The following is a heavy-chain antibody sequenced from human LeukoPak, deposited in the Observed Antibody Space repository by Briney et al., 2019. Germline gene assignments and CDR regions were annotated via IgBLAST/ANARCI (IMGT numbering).Heavy chain of an antibody. V-gene: IGHV3-30*02. CDR3: AKDPYGGTYPSYFDY. CDR1: GFTLSSYG. D-gene: IGHD1-26*01. CDR2: LRYDGSTA. Sequence: GGSLTLSCAASGFTLSSYGMNWVRHAPGKGLDWVAFLRYDGSTAFYEDSVKGRFTISRDSSKNTLYLQMNSLTPADTAIYYCAKDPYGGTYPSYFDYWGQGTLVTVSS. J-gene: IGHJ4*02.